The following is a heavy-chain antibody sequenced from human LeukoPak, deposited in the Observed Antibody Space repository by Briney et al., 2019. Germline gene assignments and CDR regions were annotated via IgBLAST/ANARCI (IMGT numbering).Heavy chain of an antibody. D-gene: IGHD3-10*01. CDR1: GFTVSSNY. CDR3: ARDTWPQGRDAFDI. CDR2: IYSGGST. V-gene: IGHV3-53*05. J-gene: IGHJ3*02. Sequence: GGSLRLSCAASGFTVSSNYMSWVRQAPGKGLEWVSVIYSGGSTYYADSVKGRFTISRDNSKNTLYLQMNSLRAEDTAVYYCARDTWPQGRDAFDIWGQGTMVTVSS.